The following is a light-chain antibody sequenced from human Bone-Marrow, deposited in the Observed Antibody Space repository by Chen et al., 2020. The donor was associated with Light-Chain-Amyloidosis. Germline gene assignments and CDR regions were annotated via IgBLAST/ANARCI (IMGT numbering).Light chain of an antibody. CDR3: SSFTSSNTWV. Sequence: QSALTQPASVSGSPGQSITVSCTGTSSDVGGYNYVSWYQQHPGKAPKLIFYEVTNRPSGVSNRFSGSKSGNTASLTISGLQAEDEADYYCSSFTSSNTWVFGGGTKFTVL. CDR1: SSDVGGYNY. V-gene: IGLV2-14*01. J-gene: IGLJ3*02. CDR2: EVT.